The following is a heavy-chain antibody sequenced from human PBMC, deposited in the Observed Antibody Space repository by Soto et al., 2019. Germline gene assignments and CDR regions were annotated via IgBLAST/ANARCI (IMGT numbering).Heavy chain of an antibody. D-gene: IGHD2-2*01. CDR3: ARSQGSSTSLEIYYYYYCGMDV. CDR1: GGTFSSYA. J-gene: IGHJ6*02. V-gene: IGHV1-69*01. Sequence: QVQLVQSGAEVKKPGSSVKVSCKASGGTFSSYAISWVRQAPGQGLEWMGGIIPISETTNYAQKFQGRVTITADESKSTAYMELSSLRSEDTAVYYCARSQGSSTSLEIYYYYYCGMDVWGQGTMVTVSS. CDR2: IIPISETT.